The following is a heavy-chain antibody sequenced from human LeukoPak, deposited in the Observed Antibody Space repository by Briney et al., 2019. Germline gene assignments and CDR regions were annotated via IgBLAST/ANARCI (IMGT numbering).Heavy chain of an antibody. CDR1: GFTVSSNY. CDR2: IYSGGST. J-gene: IGHJ5*02. V-gene: IGHV3-53*01. D-gene: IGHD5-12*01. Sequence: GGSLRLSCAASGFTVSSNYMSWVRQAPGKGLEWASVIYSGGSTYYTDSVKGRFTISRDNSKNTLYFQMNSLRAEDTAVYYCARENGYSGYPGDNWFDPWGQGTLVTVSS. CDR3: ARENGYSGYPGDNWFDP.